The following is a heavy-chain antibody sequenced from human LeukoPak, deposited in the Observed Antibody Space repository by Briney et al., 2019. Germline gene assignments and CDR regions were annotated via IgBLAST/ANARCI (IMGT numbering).Heavy chain of an antibody. D-gene: IGHD6-19*01. J-gene: IGHJ1*01. CDR3: ARDSRYSSGLGYFQH. V-gene: IGHV1-18*01. CDR1: GYTFNKYG. Sequence: GASVKVSCKASGYTFNKYGITWVRQAPGQGLEWMGWISTYNGNTNYAQKLQGRVTMTTDTSTSTAYMELRSLRSDDKAVYYCARDSRYSSGLGYFQHWGQGTLVTVSS. CDR2: ISTYNGNT.